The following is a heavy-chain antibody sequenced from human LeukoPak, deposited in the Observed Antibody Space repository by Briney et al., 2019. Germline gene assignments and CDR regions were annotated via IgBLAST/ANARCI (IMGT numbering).Heavy chain of an antibody. D-gene: IGHD2-2*01. CDR2: IYYSGST. V-gene: IGHV4-59*08. J-gene: IGHJ5*02. CDR1: GGPISSYY. CDR3: ARLRSYCSSTSCYPGWFDP. Sequence: SETLSLTCTVSGGPISSYYWSWIRQPPGKGLEWIGYIYYSGSTNYNPSLKSRVTISVDTSKNQFSLKLSSVTAADTAVYYCARLRSYCSSTSCYPGWFDPWGQGTLVTVSS.